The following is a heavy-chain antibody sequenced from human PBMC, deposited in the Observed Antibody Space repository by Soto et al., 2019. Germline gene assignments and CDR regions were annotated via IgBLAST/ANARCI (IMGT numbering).Heavy chain of an antibody. J-gene: IGHJ6*03. CDR3: ARDWYFYGSGSPNHMDV. V-gene: IGHV1-18*01. CDR1: GYTFSNYG. CDR2: ISAHNGNS. Sequence: QVQLVQSGDEMRKPGASVKVSCQASGYTFSNYGITWVRQAPGQGLEWMGWISAHNGNSKYAQSLKGTLTVTTDTSTSTAYMELRSLRSDDTAVYYCARDWYFYGSGSPNHMDVWGKGTTVSVSS. D-gene: IGHD3-10*01.